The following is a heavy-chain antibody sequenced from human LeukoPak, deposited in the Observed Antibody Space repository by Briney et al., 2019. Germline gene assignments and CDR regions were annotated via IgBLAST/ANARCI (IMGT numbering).Heavy chain of an antibody. V-gene: IGHV1-18*01. D-gene: IGHD3-3*01. CDR2: ISAYNGNT. J-gene: IGHJ4*02. CDR1: GYTFTSYG. CDR3: ARDETPYYDFWSGYYTPQAFDY. Sequence: ASVKVSCKASGYTFTSYGISWVRQAPGQGLEWMGWISAYNGNTNYAQKLQGRVTMTTDTSTSTAYVELRSLRSDDTAVYYCARDETPYYDFWSGYYTPQAFDYWGQGTLVTVSS.